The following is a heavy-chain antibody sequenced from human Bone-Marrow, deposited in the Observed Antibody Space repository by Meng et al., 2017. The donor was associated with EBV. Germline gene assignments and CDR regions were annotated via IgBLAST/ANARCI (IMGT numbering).Heavy chain of an antibody. CDR1: GYTFSSFT. D-gene: IGHD3-10*01. V-gene: IGHV1-18*01. CDR2: IHGYSANT. CDR3: VRFSNYVLDH. Sequence: QMQLVQSGGEVQKPWASVRVSGKTSGYTFSSFTLNWVRQVPGQGFEWVGWIHGYSANTHYAQKFHGRVNMSTDTSTDTSYMELKNLRPDDTAIYYCVRFSNYVLDHWGQGTLVTVSS. J-gene: IGHJ4*02.